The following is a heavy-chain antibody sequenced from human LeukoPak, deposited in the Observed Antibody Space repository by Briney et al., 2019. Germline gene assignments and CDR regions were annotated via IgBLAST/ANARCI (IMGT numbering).Heavy chain of an antibody. CDR3: AIRYYYDSSGYSNGFDY. J-gene: IGHJ4*02. CDR1: GGTFSSYA. V-gene: IGHV1-69*13. CDR2: IIPIFGTA. D-gene: IGHD3-22*01. Sequence: ASVKVSCKASGGTFSSYAFSWVRQAPGQGLEWMGGIIPIFGTANYAQKFQGRVTITADESTSTAYMELSSLRSEDTAVYYCAIRYYYDSSGYSNGFDYWGQGTLVTVSS.